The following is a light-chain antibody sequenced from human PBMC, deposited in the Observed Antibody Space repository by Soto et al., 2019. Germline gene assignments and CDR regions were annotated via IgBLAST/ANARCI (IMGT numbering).Light chain of an antibody. CDR3: QQYNIWWA. CDR1: QSLTSSY. Sequence: EIVLTQSPGTLSLSPGERATLSCRASQSLTSSYLAWYQQKPGQAPRLLIYGASSRATGIPDRFTGSGSGTDFTLTISRLEPEDFAVYYCQQYNIWWAFGQGTKVEIK. J-gene: IGKJ1*01. V-gene: IGKV3-20*01. CDR2: GAS.